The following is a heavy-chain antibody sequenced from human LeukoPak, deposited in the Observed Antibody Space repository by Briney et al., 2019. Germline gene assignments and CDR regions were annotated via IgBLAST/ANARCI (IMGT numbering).Heavy chain of an antibody. Sequence: QSGGSLRLSCAASGFTFSSYWMSWVRQAPGKGLEWVANIKQDGSEKYYVDSVKGRFTISRDNSKNTLYLQMNSLRAEDTAVYYCAKGYAVADHFDYWGQGTLVTVSS. CDR2: IKQDGSEK. V-gene: IGHV3-7*01. CDR3: AKGYAVADHFDY. D-gene: IGHD6-19*01. CDR1: GFTFSSYW. J-gene: IGHJ4*02.